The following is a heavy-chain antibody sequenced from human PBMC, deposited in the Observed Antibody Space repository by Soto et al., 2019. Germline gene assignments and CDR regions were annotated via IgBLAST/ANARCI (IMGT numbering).Heavy chain of an antibody. Sequence: SVKVSCKASGYTFTSYYMHWVRQAPGQGLEWMGIINPSGGSTAYAQKFQGRVTMTRDTSTSTVYMELSSLRSEDTAVYYCATDFRGIAAAGSDYYYGMDVWG. D-gene: IGHD6-13*01. J-gene: IGHJ6*02. CDR3: ATDFRGIAAAGSDYYYGMDV. CDR1: GYTFTSYY. CDR2: INPSGGST. V-gene: IGHV1-46*01.